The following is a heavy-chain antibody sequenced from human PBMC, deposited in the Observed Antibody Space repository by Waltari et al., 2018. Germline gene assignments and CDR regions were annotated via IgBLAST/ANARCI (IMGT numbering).Heavy chain of an antibody. V-gene: IGHV4-31*03. CDR1: GGSISRGGYY. J-gene: IGHJ6*02. CDR3: AGDYYGSGSYYQNYGMDV. CDR2: TYYGGST. D-gene: IGHD3-10*01. Sequence: QVQLQESGPGLVKPSQTLSLTCTVSGGSISRGGYYWIWIRQHPGKGLEWIGYTYYGGSTYYNPALKSRVTIAGDTSKNQFAVTLSAVTAADTAVYDCAGDYYGSGSYYQNYGMDVWGQGTTVTVSS.